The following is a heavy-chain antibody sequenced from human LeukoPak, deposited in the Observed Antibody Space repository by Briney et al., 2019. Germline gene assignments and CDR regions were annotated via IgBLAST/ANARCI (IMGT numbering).Heavy chain of an antibody. D-gene: IGHD2-2*01. V-gene: IGHV3-20*04. CDR1: GFTFDDYG. Sequence: GGSLRLSCAASGFTFDDYGMSWVRQAPGKGLEWVSGINWNGGSTGYADSVKGRFTISRDNAKNSLYLQMNSLRAEDTALYYCARDEYCSSTSCYPFDYWGQGTLATVSS. CDR2: INWNGGST. J-gene: IGHJ4*02. CDR3: ARDEYCSSTSCYPFDY.